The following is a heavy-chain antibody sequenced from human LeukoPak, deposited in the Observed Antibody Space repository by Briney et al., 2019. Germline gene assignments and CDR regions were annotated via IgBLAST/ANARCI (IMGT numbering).Heavy chain of an antibody. CDR3: ARDYGDYAIDY. CDR1: GYTFSSYW. CDR2: IKQDGSEK. Sequence: GGSLRLSCAASGYTFSSYWMSWVRQAPGKGLEWVANIKQDGSEKYYVDSVKGRFTISRDNAKNSLYLQMNSLRAEDTAVYYCARDYGDYAIDYWGQGTLVTVSS. D-gene: IGHD4-17*01. J-gene: IGHJ4*02. V-gene: IGHV3-7*01.